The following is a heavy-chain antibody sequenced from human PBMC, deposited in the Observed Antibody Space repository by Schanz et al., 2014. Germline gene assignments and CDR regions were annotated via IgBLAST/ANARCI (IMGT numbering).Heavy chain of an antibody. CDR1: GFTFSTTW. CDR3: VPMSIAAQ. D-gene: IGHD6-6*01. Sequence: EVRLVESGGGLVQPGGSLRLSCVASGFTFSTTWMNWVRQAPGKGLEWVSSISSTSSYIFYADSVKGRFTISRDNAKNSLYLQMNSLRAEDTAVYYCVPMSIAAQWGQGTLVTGSS. J-gene: IGHJ4*02. CDR2: ISSTSSYI. V-gene: IGHV3-21*02.